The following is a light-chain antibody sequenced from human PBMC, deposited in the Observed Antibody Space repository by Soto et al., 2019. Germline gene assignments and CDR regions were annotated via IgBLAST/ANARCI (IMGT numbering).Light chain of an antibody. J-gene: IGKJ2*01. CDR3: QQTSAFPRT. CDR1: XXISNS. CDR2: GAS. V-gene: IGKV1-12*01. Sequence: QSPSSVSASVXXRLTITXXXXXXISNSLAWYQQPPGNAPKLLLRGASSLHRGVPSRFSGGGAGTEFTLTISSLQPEDFATYYCQQTSAFPRTFGQGTKVDVK.